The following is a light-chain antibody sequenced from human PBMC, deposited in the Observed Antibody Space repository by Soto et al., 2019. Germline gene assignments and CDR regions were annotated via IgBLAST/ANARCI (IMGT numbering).Light chain of an antibody. CDR3: NSYTSSNTYV. J-gene: IGLJ1*01. CDR2: EVS. Sequence: QSVLTQPPSGSGSPGQSVTISFTGTSSDVGSYNRVSWYQQPPGTAPKLMIYEVSNRPSGVPDRFSGSKSGNTASLTISGLQPEDEADYYCNSYTSSNTYVFVTGTKLTVL. CDR1: SSDVGSYNR. V-gene: IGLV2-18*02.